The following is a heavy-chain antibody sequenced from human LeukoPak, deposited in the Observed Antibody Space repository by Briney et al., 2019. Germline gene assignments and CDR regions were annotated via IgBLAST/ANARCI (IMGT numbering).Heavy chain of an antibody. CDR2: MYVSGNT. J-gene: IGHJ4*02. CDR3: ARVRAEAGFDY. D-gene: IGHD6-19*01. Sequence: SETLSLTCTVSGVSLSTSTYYWGWLRQPPGKGLEWIGSMYVSGNTYYNPSLKSRVIISVDTSKNQFSLRLTSLTAADTAVYHCARVRAEAGFDYWGQGTLVSVSS. CDR1: GVSLSTSTYY. V-gene: IGHV4-39*07.